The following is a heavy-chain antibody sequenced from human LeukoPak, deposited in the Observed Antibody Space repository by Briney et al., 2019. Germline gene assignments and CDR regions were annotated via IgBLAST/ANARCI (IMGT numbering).Heavy chain of an antibody. J-gene: IGHJ5*02. V-gene: IGHV4-59*01. CDR1: GGSISSYY. CDR3: AREWSSSWVKAGWFDP. Sequence: PSETLSLTCTVSGGSISSYYWSWIRQPPGKGLEWIGYIYYSGSTNYNPSLKSRVTISVDTSKNQFSLKLSSVTAADTAVYYCAREWSSSWVKAGWFDPWGQGTLVTVSS. CDR2: IYYSGST. D-gene: IGHD6-13*01.